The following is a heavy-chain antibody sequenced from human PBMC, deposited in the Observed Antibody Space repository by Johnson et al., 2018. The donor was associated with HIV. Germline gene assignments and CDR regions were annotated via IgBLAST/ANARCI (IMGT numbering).Heavy chain of an antibody. Sequence: VQLVESGGGLVQPGGSLRLSCAASGFTFSDYYMSWIRQAPGKGLVWVSRINSDGSSTSYADSVKGRFTISRDNAKNSLYLQMNSLRAEETAVYYCARAPERRGAFDIWGQGTVVTVSS. J-gene: IGHJ3*02. D-gene: IGHD1-1*01. V-gene: IGHV3-74*02. CDR1: GFTFSDYY. CDR2: INSDGSST. CDR3: ARAPERRGAFDI.